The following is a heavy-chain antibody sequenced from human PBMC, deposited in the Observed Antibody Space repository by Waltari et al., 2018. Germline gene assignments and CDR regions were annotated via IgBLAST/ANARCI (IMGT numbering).Heavy chain of an antibody. CDR2: IGSTGVST. Sequence: VKGREYGAAIGSTGVSTYYSDSVKGRFTISRDNCKNTLLLQMSSLRAGDTAVYYCVESGSYWFGIGAFDIWGQGTMGTGSS. CDR3: VESGSYWFGIGAFDI. D-gene: IGHD3-10*01. J-gene: IGHJ3*02. V-gene: IGHV3-64D*09.